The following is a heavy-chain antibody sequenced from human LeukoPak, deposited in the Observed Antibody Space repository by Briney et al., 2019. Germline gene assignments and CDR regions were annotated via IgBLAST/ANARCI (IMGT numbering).Heavy chain of an antibody. Sequence: ASVKVSCKASGYTFTGYYMHWVRQAPGQGLEWMGWINPNSGGTNYAQKFQGRVTMTRDTSISTAYMELSRLRSDDTAVYYCARTNYYDSSGGPAAWGQGKMVTVSS. V-gene: IGHV1-2*02. D-gene: IGHD3-22*01. CDR3: ARTNYYDSSGGPAA. CDR1: GYTFTGYY. CDR2: INPNSGGT. J-gene: IGHJ3*01.